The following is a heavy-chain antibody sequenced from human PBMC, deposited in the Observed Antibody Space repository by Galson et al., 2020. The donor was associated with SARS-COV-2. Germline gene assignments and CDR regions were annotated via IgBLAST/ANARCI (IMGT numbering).Heavy chain of an antibody. D-gene: IGHD6-19*01. CDR2: INHRGST. CDR3: ARPLRFTGKQWPPDY. V-gene: IGHV4-34*01. Sequence: SETLSLTCAVYGGSFSGYYWSWIRQPPGKGLEWIGEINHRGSTNYNPSLKSRVTISVDTSKNQFSLKLSSVTAADTAVYYCARPLRFTGKQWPPDYWGQGTLVTVSS. CDR1: GGSFSGYY. J-gene: IGHJ4*02.